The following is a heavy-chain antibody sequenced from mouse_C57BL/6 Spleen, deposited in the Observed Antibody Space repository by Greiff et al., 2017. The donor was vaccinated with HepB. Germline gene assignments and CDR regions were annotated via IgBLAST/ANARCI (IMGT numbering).Heavy chain of an antibody. CDR3: ASDGSSYPAGFAY. CDR1: GYTFTSYW. V-gene: IGHV1-64*01. J-gene: IGHJ3*01. CDR2: IHPNSGST. D-gene: IGHD1-1*01. Sequence: QVQLQQPGAELVKPGASVKLSCKASGYTFTSYWMHWVKQRPGQGLEWIGMIHPNSGSTNYNEKFKSKATLTVDKSSSTAYMQLSSLTSEDSAVYYCASDGSSYPAGFAYWGQGTLVTVSA.